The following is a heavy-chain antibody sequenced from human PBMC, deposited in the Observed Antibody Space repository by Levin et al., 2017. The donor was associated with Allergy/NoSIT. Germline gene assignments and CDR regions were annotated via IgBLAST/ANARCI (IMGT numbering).Heavy chain of an antibody. CDR1: GYTFTSYG. Sequence: AASVKVSCKASGYTFTSYGISWVRQAPGQGLEWMGWISAYNGNTNYAQKLQGRVTMTTDTSTSTAYMELRSLRSDDTAVYYCARVIPDYYDFWSGYFDYWGQGTLVTVSS. D-gene: IGHD3-3*01. V-gene: IGHV1-18*01. CDR3: ARVIPDYYDFWSGYFDY. J-gene: IGHJ4*02. CDR2: ISAYNGNT.